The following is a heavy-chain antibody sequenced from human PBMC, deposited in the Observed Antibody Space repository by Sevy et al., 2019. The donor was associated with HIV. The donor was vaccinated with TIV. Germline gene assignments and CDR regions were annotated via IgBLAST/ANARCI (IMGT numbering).Heavy chain of an antibody. CDR3: ARVLTPPNDYTSHFNGGGVFDP. V-gene: IGHV5-51*01. D-gene: IGHD4-4*01. Sequence: GESLKISCKGSGYSFTKYWIGWVRQMPGKGLEWVGIIFAGDSDTRYSPSFQGQVTISADKSISTAYLQWSSLKASDTAMYYCARVLTPPNDYTSHFNGGGVFDPWGQGTLVTVSS. CDR2: IFAGDSDT. CDR1: GYSFTKYW. J-gene: IGHJ5*02.